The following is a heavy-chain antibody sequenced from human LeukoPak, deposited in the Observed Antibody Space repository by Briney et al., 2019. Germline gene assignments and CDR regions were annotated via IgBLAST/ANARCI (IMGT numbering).Heavy chain of an antibody. CDR3: AKDHRGRAAAIVGNWFDP. Sequence: PGGSLRLSCAASGFTFSSYAMSWVRQAPGKGLEWVSAISGSGGSTYYADSVKGRFTISRDNSKNTLYLQMNSLRAEDTAVYYCAKDHRGRAAAIVGNWFDPWGQGTLVTVSS. V-gene: IGHV3-23*01. J-gene: IGHJ5*02. CDR2: ISGSGGST. D-gene: IGHD2-2*01. CDR1: GFTFSSYA.